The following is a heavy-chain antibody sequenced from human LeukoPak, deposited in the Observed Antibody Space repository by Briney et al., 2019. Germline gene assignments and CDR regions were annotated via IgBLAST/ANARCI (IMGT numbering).Heavy chain of an antibody. Sequence: PSETLSLTCTVSGGSISSYYWSWLRQPPGKGLEWIGYIYYSGSTNYNPPLKSRVTISVDTSKNQFSLKLSSVTAADRAVYYCARDIIQLWSRYFDLWARGTLVTVSS. CDR3: ARDIIQLWSRYFDL. CDR2: IYYSGST. D-gene: IGHD5-18*01. CDR1: GGSISSYY. J-gene: IGHJ2*01. V-gene: IGHV4-59*01.